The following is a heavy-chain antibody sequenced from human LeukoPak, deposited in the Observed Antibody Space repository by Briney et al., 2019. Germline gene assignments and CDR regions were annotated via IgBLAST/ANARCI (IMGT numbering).Heavy chain of an antibody. Sequence: GGSLRLSCAASGFNIGPYAMYWVRQGPGRGLEWVSVIKADGSGTFYSDSVRGRFTTSRDNSKNSLYLQMSSLTSVDTALYYCATWAFYHILDVWGQGTTVAVSS. CDR2: IKADGSGT. J-gene: IGHJ6*02. CDR1: GFNIGPYA. D-gene: IGHD2/OR15-2a*01. V-gene: IGHV3-43*02. CDR3: ATWAFYHILDV.